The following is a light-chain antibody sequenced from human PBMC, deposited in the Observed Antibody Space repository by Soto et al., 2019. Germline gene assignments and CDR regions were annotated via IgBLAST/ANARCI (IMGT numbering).Light chain of an antibody. V-gene: IGKV1D-12*01. CDR1: QVMSSW. CDR2: AAS. J-gene: IGKJ1*01. Sequence: DIQITQNPSSVSAAVEERVTITCLASQVMSSWLAWYQQKPGKAPKLLIFAASTLQSGVPSRFSGSGSRTDFTLTITSLQPEDIGTYYCQQTDSLPSTFGQGTKVDIK. CDR3: QQTDSLPST.